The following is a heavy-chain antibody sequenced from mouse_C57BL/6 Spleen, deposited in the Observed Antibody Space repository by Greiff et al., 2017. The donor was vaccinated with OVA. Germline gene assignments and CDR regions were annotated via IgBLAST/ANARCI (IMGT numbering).Heavy chain of an antibody. D-gene: IGHD1-1*01. CDR2: IYPGDGDT. Sequence: QVQLQQSGAELVKPGASVKISCKASGYAISSYWMNWVKQRPGKGLEWIGQIYPGDGDTNYNGKFKGKATLTADKSSSTAYMQLSSLTSEDSAVYFCARDYYGSSYAMDYWGQGTSVTVSS. CDR1: GYAISSYW. V-gene: IGHV1-80*01. J-gene: IGHJ4*01. CDR3: ARDYYGSSYAMDY.